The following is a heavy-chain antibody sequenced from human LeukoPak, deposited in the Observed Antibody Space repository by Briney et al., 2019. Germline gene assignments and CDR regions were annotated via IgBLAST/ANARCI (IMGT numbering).Heavy chain of an antibody. CDR3: ARDPPS. CDR1: GFTFSGYW. Sequence: GGSLRLSCAASGFTFSGYWMSWVRQAPGKGLEWVANIKQDGSEKYYVDSVKGRFTISRDNAKNSLYLHMNSLRAEDTAVYYCARDPPSWGQGTLVTVSS. CDR2: IKQDGSEK. J-gene: IGHJ5*02. V-gene: IGHV3-7*04.